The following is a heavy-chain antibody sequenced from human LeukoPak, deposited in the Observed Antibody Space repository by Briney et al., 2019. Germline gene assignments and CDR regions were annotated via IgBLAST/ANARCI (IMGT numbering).Heavy chain of an antibody. CDR3: AREGIVVVVAATCGMDV. CDR1: GDSVSINSAA. D-gene: IGHD2-15*01. Sequence: SQTLSLTCAISGDSVSINSAAWNWIRQSPSRGLEWLGRTYYRSKWYNDYAVSVKSRITINPDTSKNQFSLQLNSVTPEDTAVYYCAREGIVVVVAATCGMDVWGQGTTVTVSS. J-gene: IGHJ6*02. CDR2: TYYRSKWYN. V-gene: IGHV6-1*01.